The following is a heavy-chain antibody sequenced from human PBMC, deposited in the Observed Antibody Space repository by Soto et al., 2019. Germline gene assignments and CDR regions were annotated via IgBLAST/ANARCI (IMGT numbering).Heavy chain of an antibody. CDR3: VHRRTVTGNHWYFDL. J-gene: IGHJ2*01. Sequence: QITLKESGPTLVNPTQTLTLTCTFSGFSLSTSGVGIGWIRQPPGKALEWLAVIYWDDDKRYSPSLNNRLTITKDTSKNQVVLTMTNMDPVDTATYYCVHRRTVTGNHWYFDLWGRGTLVTVSS. V-gene: IGHV2-5*02. CDR2: IYWDDDK. D-gene: IGHD4-17*01. CDR1: GFSLSTSGVG.